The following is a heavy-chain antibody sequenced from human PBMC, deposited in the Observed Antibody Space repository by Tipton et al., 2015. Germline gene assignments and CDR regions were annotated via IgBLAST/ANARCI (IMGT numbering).Heavy chain of an antibody. V-gene: IGHV4-59*01. J-gene: IGHJ4*02. CDR1: SDSINKYY. D-gene: IGHD4-23*01. CDR3: ARARGRHGGLFDS. Sequence: TLSLTCTVSSDSINKYYWSWIRQPPGKELEWIGYIQYSGSTNYNPSLKSRVTISVDTSKTQFSLKMSSVIASDTAVYYCARARGRHGGLFDSWGQGILVTVSS. CDR2: IQYSGST.